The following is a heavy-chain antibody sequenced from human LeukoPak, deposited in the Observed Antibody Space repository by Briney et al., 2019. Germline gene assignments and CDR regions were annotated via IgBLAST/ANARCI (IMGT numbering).Heavy chain of an antibody. CDR1: GGSFSGDY. J-gene: IGHJ4*02. D-gene: IGHD6-19*01. CDR2: INHSGST. CDR3: ARIGTVCGCPDW. Sequence: SETLSLTCAVYGGSFSGDYWSWIRQPPGKGLEWIGEINHSGSTNYNPSLKSRVTISVDTSKNQFSLKLSSVTAADTAVYYCARIGTVCGCPDWWGQGTLVTVSS. V-gene: IGHV4-34*01.